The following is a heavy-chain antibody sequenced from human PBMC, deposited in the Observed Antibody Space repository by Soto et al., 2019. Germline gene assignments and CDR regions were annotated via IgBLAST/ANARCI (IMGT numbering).Heavy chain of an antibody. D-gene: IGHD3-10*01. CDR1: GYTFSNYA. V-gene: IGHV1-18*01. J-gene: IGHJ5*01. Sequence: ASVKVSCKASGYTFSNYAISWVRQAPGQGLEWMGWISVYNGNTKSAEKFQGRVTMTTDTSTSTAYMELRSLSSDDTALYYFARDGRITVIRGPLPFDSWG. CDR3: ARDGRITVIRGPLPFDS. CDR2: ISVYNGNT.